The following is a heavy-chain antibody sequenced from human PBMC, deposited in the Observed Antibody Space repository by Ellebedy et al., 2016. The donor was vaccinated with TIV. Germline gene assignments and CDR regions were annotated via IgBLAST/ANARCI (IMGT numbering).Heavy chain of an antibody. V-gene: IGHV4-61*01. CDR1: GGSISSGSYY. CDR3: ASTPDY. Sequence: SETLSLTXTVSGGSISSGSYYWSWIRQPPGKGLEWIGYIYYSGSTNYNPSLKSRVTISVDTSKNQFSLKLSSVTAADTAVYYCASTPDYWGQGTLVTVSS. J-gene: IGHJ4*02. CDR2: IYYSGST.